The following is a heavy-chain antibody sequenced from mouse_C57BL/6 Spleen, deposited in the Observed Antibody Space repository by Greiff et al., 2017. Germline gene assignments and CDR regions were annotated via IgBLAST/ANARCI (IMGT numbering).Heavy chain of an antibody. CDR1: GYAFTNYL. CDR3: ARGERNSFDY. Sequence: QVQLQQSGAELVRPGTSVKVSCKASGYAFTNYLIEWVKQRPGQGLEWIGVINPGSGGTNYNEKFKGKATLTADKSSSTAYMQLSSLTSEDSAVYFCARGERNSFDYWGQGTSVTVSS. J-gene: IGHJ4*01. CDR2: INPGSGGT. V-gene: IGHV1-54*01.